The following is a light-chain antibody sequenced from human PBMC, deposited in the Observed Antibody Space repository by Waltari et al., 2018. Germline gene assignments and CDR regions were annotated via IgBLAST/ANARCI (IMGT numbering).Light chain of an antibody. V-gene: IGLV1-51*01. CDR2: DRN. CDR1: SSNIGNNY. J-gene: IGLJ3*02. Sequence: QSVLTQPPSVSAAPGQKVPISCSGISSNIGNNYVSWYRQFAGTTHKLLIYDRNKRPSWIPDRFSGPKSDTSATLGITGLQTGDEADYYCGTWDSSLSAWVFGGGTKLTVL. CDR3: GTWDSSLSAWV.